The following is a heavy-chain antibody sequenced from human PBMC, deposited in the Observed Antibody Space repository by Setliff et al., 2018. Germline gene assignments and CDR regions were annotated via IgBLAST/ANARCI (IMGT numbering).Heavy chain of an antibody. V-gene: IGHV1-69*13. J-gene: IGHJ6*03. Sequence: GASVKVSCKASGGAFNSYAINWVRQAPGQGLEWMGGIMPVLQAASYALKLQGRVTITADESTSTAYMELSGLRSEDTAVYYCASRPSTYKWSYYYYYMDVWGQGTTVTVPS. CDR2: IMPVLQAA. D-gene: IGHD4-4*01. CDR1: GGAFNSYA. CDR3: ASRPSTYKWSYYYYYMDV.